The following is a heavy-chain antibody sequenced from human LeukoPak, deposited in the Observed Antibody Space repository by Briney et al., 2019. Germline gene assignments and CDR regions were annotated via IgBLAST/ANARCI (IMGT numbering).Heavy chain of an antibody. CDR3: ARAVTTAPPTDY. D-gene: IGHD4-17*01. J-gene: IGHJ4*02. CDR1: GYTFTSYG. CDR2: ISAYNGNT. V-gene: IGHV1-18*01. Sequence: ASVKVSCKASGYTFTSYGIRWVRPAPGQGLEWMGWISAYNGNTNYAQKLQGRVTMTTDTSTSTAYMELRSLRSEDTAVYYCARAVTTAPPTDYWGQGTLVTVSS.